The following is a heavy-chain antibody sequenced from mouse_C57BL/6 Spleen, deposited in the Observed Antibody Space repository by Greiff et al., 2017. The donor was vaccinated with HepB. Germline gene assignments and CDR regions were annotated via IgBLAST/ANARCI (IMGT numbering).Heavy chain of an antibody. D-gene: IGHD2-1*01. CDR3: ARGLYGNYVDYYAMDY. CDR1: GFTFSSYA. Sequence: EVQVVESGGGLVKPGGSLKLSCAASGFTFSSYAMSWVRQTPEKRLEWVATISDGGSYTYYPDNVKGRFTISRDNAKNNLYLQMSHLKSEDTAMYYCARGLYGNYVDYYAMDYWGQGTSVTVSS. V-gene: IGHV5-4*01. CDR2: ISDGGSYT. J-gene: IGHJ4*01.